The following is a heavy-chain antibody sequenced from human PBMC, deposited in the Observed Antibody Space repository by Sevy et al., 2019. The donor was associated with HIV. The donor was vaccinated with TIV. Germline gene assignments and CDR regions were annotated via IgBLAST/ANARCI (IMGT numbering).Heavy chain of an antibody. CDR2: IFNGGNN. V-gene: IGHV4-59*13. J-gene: IGHJ1*01. D-gene: IGHD2-2*01. CDR1: GGSISGYY. Sequence: SETLSLTCSVSGGSISGYYWTWIRQPPGKGLEWIGYIFNGGNNKYNPSLRSRVTFSIEMSKNQFSLKLSSVTAADTAVYYCARDPGARYCSNTNCYVYFQHWGQGTLVTVSS. CDR3: ARDPGARYCSNTNCYVYFQH.